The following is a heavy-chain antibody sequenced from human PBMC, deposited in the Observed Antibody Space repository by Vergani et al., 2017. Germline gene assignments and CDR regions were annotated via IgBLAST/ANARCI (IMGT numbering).Heavy chain of an antibody. D-gene: IGHD3-10*01. Sequence: QVQLQESGPGLVKPSQTLSLICTVFGGSFSTGGQSWTWLRQSAGKRLEWIGRIYTSGATNYNPSLRSRAIMSVDASKKQFSLKLTSVTAADTAVYYCGGVADFYGLGSRLHDLWGQGILVTVSS. CDR2: IYTSGAT. J-gene: IGHJ5*02. CDR3: GGVADFYGLGSRLHDL. CDR1: GGSFSTGGQS. V-gene: IGHV4-61*02.